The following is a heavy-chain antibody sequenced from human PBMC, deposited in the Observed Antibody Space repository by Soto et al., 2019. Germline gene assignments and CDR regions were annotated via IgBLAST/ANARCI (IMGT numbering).Heavy chain of an antibody. Sequence: QLQLQESGPGLVKPSETLSLTCTVSGGSISSSSYYWGWIRQPPGKGLEWIGSIYYSGSTYYNPSLKSRVTISVDTSKNQFSLKLSSVTAADTAVYYCARHLLRYSGSYRPNWFDPWGQGTLVTVSS. CDR3: ARHLLRYSGSYRPNWFDP. CDR2: IYYSGST. CDR1: GGSISSSSYY. D-gene: IGHD1-26*01. J-gene: IGHJ5*02. V-gene: IGHV4-39*01.